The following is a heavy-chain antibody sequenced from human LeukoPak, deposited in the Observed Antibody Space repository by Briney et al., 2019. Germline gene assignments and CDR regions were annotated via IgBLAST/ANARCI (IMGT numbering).Heavy chain of an antibody. CDR3: ARDSGYCSSTSCYLDGMDV. CDR2: ISAYNGNT. J-gene: IGHJ6*02. Sequence: ASVKVSCKASGYTFTSYGISWVRQAPGQGLEWMGWISAYNGNTNYAQKLQGRVTMTSDTSTSTAYMELRSLRSDDTAVYYCARDSGYCSSTSCYLDGMDVWGQGTTVTVSS. CDR1: GYTFTSYG. D-gene: IGHD2-2*03. V-gene: IGHV1-18*01.